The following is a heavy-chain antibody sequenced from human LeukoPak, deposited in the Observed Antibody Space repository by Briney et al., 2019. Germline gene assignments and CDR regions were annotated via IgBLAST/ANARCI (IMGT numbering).Heavy chain of an antibody. CDR3: ERHPHYASSGSYSFYSPSGMDV. CDR1: GFTFSDYY. V-gene: IGHV3-11*01. J-gene: IGHJ6*02. Sequence: GGSLRLSCAASGFTFSDYYMSWIRQPPGKGLEWVGYISSSGSTIYYADSVKGRFTISRDNAKKSLYLQMNSLTAEDTAVYYCERHPHYASSGSYSFYSPSGMDVWGQGTTVTV. CDR2: ISSSGSTI. D-gene: IGHD3-22*01.